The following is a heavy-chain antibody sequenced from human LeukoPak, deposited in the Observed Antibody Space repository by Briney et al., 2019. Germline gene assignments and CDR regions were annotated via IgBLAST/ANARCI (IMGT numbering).Heavy chain of an antibody. V-gene: IGHV5-10-1*01. Sequence: GESLKISCKGSGYTFTTYWISWVRQMPGKGLEWMGRIDPTDSYTNYSPSFQGHVTISADKSISTAYLQWSSLKASDTAMYYCARPSGSSSWPDAFDIWGQGTMVTVSS. CDR1: GYTFTTYW. CDR2: IDPTDSYT. J-gene: IGHJ3*02. CDR3: ARPSGSSSWPDAFDI. D-gene: IGHD6-13*01.